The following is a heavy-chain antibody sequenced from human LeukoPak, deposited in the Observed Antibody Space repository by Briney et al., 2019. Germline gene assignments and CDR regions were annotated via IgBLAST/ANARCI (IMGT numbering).Heavy chain of an antibody. CDR3: ARETLYLQAGGGRRGYMDV. J-gene: IGHJ6*03. CDR1: GFTVSSNY. Sequence: GGSLRLSCAASGFTVSSNYMSWVRQAPGKGLEWVSVIYSGGTTYYTDSVKGRFTISRDNSKNTLYLQMNSLRAEDTAVYYCARETLYLQAGGGRRGYMDVWGKGTTVTVSS. D-gene: IGHD1-14*01. V-gene: IGHV3-53*01. CDR2: IYSGGTT.